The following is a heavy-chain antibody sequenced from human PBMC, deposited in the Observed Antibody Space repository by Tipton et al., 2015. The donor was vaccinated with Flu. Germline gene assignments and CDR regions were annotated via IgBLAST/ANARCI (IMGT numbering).Heavy chain of an antibody. V-gene: IGHV3-48*03. CDR3: AREDYSPLGWFDT. D-gene: IGHD4-11*01. Sequence: QLVQSGGGLVHPGGSLRLSCAGSGFSFGTYEIHWVRQAPGKGLEWVAYISSTGSSIYYGGSVKGRFTISRDNARDSVYLQMNSLRAEDTAIYHCAREDYSPLGWFDTWGPGTLVTVSS. CDR2: ISSTGSSI. CDR1: GFSFGTYE. J-gene: IGHJ5*02.